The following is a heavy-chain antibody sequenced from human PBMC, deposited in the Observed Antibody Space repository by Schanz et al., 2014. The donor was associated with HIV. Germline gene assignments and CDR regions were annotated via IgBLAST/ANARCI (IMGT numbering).Heavy chain of an antibody. Sequence: VQLAESGGSLVQPGGSLRLSCAASGFRFRSYWMSWVRQAPGKGLEWVANIKEDGIEKYYVDSVKGRFTISRDNAKNSLYLNMYSLRAEDTAVYFCAKSNGGDTAVVQYYFDYWGQGTLVSVSS. CDR3: AKSNGGDTAVVQYYFDY. D-gene: IGHD5-18*01. V-gene: IGHV3-7*01. CDR2: IKEDGIEK. J-gene: IGHJ4*02. CDR1: GFRFRSYW.